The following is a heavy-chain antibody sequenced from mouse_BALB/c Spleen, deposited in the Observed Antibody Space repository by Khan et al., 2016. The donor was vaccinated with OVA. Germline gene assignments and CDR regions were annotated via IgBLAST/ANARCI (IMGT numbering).Heavy chain of an antibody. CDR1: GFAFSSYD. J-gene: IGHJ4*01. V-gene: IGHV5-9*02. CDR3: ARHGGFNPYYAMDY. Sequence: EVELVESGGGLVKPGGSLKLSCAASGFAFSSYDMSWVRQTPEKRLEWVAIISNGGSYTNYPDSVKGRFTISRDNARNTLYLQVSSLRSEDTALYYCARHGGFNPYYAMDYWGQGTSVTGSS. CDR2: ISNGGSYT.